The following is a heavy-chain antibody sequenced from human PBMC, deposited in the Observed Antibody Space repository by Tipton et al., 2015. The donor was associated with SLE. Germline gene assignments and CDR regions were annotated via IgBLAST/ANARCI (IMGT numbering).Heavy chain of an antibody. CDR2: IYTSGST. CDR3: ARQLGWGDPFAFDY. J-gene: IGHJ4*02. Sequence: TLSLTCTVSGGSITGGNYCWTWIRQPAGKGLEWIGRIYTSGSTKYSPSLKSRVTISTNTSRNQFSLRLSSLTAADTAFYYCARQLGWGDPFAFDYWGQGTLVTVSP. D-gene: IGHD2-21*02. CDR1: GGSITGGNYC. V-gene: IGHV4-61*02.